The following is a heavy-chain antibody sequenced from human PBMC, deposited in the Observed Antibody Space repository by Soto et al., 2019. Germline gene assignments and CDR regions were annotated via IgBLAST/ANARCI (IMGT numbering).Heavy chain of an antibody. CDR3: AMSNSNDLYYHFES. Sequence: DVQLVESGGGLVQPGGSLRLSCAASGFTFDDYAMHWVRQAPGKGLEWVSGINWNSDTIGYADSVKGRFTVSRDNAKGSLLLQMSSLRAEDTAVYFCAMSNSNDLYYHFESWGQGTPVTVSS. D-gene: IGHD3-22*01. V-gene: IGHV3-9*01. J-gene: IGHJ4*02. CDR1: GFTFDDYA. CDR2: INWNSDTI.